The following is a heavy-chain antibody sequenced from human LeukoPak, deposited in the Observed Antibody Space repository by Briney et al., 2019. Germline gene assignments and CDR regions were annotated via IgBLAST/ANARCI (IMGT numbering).Heavy chain of an antibody. CDR1: GFTFSTYS. D-gene: IGHD1-26*01. V-gene: IGHV3-7*03. Sequence: GGSLRLSCAASGFTFSTYSMSWVRQAPGKGLEWVANINKDGGEKYYVDSVKGRFTISRDNAKNSLYLQMNSLRADDTAVYYCVKDSPPRYSGSPPAYWGQGTLVTVSS. CDR2: INKDGGEK. CDR3: VKDSPPRYSGSPPAY. J-gene: IGHJ4*02.